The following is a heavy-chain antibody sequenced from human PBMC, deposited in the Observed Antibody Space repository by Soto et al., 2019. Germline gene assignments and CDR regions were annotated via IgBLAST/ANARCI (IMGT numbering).Heavy chain of an antibody. CDR2: ISSSSSTI. V-gene: IGHV3-48*01. J-gene: IGHJ4*02. CDR3: ARLTYYYDSSGPPAY. Sequence: GGSLRLSCAASGFTFSTYSMNWVRQAPGKGLEWVSYISSSSSTIFYTDSVKGRFTVSRDNAKNSLYLQMNSLRAEDTAVYYCARLTYYYDSSGPPAYWGQGTLVTVSS. CDR1: GFTFSTYS. D-gene: IGHD3-22*01.